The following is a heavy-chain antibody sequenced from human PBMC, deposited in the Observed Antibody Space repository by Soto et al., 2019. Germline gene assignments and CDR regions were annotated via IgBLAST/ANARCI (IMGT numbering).Heavy chain of an antibody. CDR3: ARMEEIGIVATADLNWFDP. D-gene: IGHD5-12*01. CDR1: GYTFTSYG. V-gene: IGHV1-18*01. Sequence: ASVKVSCKASGYTFTSYGISWVRQAPGQGLEWMGWISAYNGNTNYAQKLQGRVTMTTDTSTSTANMELRSLRSDDTAVYYCARMEEIGIVATADLNWFDPWGQGTLVTVSS. J-gene: IGHJ5*02. CDR2: ISAYNGNT.